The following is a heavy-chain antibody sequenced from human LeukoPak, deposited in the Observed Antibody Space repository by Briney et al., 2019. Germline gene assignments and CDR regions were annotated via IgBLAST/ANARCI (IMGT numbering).Heavy chain of an antibody. CDR3: ARLVGSPESYGSGSYYLRGNWFDP. CDR2: IYPGDSDT. V-gene: IGHV5-51*01. Sequence: GESLKTSSMGSGYSFTSYWIGWVRQIPGKGLEWMGIIYPGDSDTRNSPSFQGPVTISADKSISTAYLQWSSLKASHTAMYYCARLVGSPESYGSGSYYLRGNWFDPWGQGTLVTVSS. J-gene: IGHJ5*01. D-gene: IGHD3-10*01. CDR1: GYSFTSYW.